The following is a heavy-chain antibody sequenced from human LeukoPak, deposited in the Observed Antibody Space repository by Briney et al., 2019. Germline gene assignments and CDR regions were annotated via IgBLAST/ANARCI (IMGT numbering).Heavy chain of an antibody. D-gene: IGHD6-13*01. V-gene: IGHV1-8*01. CDR2: MNPNSGNT. CDR3: ARVGSSSWYVSFYYYYGMDV. CDR1: GYTFTSYD. J-gene: IGHJ6*02. Sequence: GASVKVSCKASGYTFTSYDINWVRQATGQGLEWMGWMNPNSGNTGYAQKFQGRVTMTRNNSISTAYMELSSLRSEDTAVYYCARVGSSSWYVSFYYYYGMDVWGQGTTVTVSS.